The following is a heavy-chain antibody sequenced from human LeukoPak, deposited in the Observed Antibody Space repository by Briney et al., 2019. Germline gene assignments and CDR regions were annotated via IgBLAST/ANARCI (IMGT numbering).Heavy chain of an antibody. CDR1: GFTFTTYG. V-gene: IGHV3-48*02. CDR2: ISTGRSIM. D-gene: IGHD5/OR15-5a*01. CDR3: AGGVYGYNAFDY. J-gene: IGHJ4*02. Sequence: PGGSLRLSCAASGFTFTTYGMSWVRQAPGKGLEWVSHISTGRSIMNYADSVKGRFTISRDNGKNSVYLQMNSLKDEDTAVYYCAGGVYGYNAFDYWGQGTLVRVSS.